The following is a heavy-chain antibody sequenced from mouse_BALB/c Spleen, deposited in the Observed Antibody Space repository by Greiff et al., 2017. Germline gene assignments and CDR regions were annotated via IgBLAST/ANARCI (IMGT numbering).Heavy chain of an antibody. D-gene: IGHD1-2*01. CDR2: IDPANGNT. CDR3: AREPRRGAMDF. CDR1: GFNIKDTY. J-gene: IGHJ4*01. V-gene: IGHV14-3*02. Sequence: EVKLVESGAELVKPGASVKLSCTASGFNIKDTYMHWVKQRPEQGLEWIGRIDPANGNTKYDPKFQGKATITADTSSNTAYLQLSSLTSEDTAVYYCAREPRRGAMDFWGQGTSVTVSS.